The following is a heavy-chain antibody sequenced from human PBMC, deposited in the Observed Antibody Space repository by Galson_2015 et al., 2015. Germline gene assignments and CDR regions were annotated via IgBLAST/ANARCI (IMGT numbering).Heavy chain of an antibody. CDR1: GFTFSSYA. V-gene: IGHV3-23*01. CDR3: AKEYCSSTSCLS. Sequence: SLRLSCAASGFTFSSYAMSWVRQAPGKGLEWVSAISGSGGSTYYADSVKGRFTISRDNSKNTLYLQMNSLRAEDTAAYYCAKEYCSSTSCLSWGQGTLVTVSS. J-gene: IGHJ4*02. D-gene: IGHD2-2*01. CDR2: ISGSGGST.